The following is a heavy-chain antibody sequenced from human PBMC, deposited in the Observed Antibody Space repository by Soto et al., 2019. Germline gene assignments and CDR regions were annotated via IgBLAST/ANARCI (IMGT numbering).Heavy chain of an antibody. V-gene: IGHV3-23*01. J-gene: IGHJ4*02. CDR2: ISGSGLIT. D-gene: IGHD3-3*01. CDR3: AKRALFGVVSDFDY. Sequence: GGSLRLSCAASGFTFSTYAMSWVRQAPGKGLEWVSAISGSGLITYYADSVKGRFTISRDNSKNTVYLQMNSLIAEDTAVYYCAKRALFGVVSDFDYWGQATLVTVSS. CDR1: GFTFSTYA.